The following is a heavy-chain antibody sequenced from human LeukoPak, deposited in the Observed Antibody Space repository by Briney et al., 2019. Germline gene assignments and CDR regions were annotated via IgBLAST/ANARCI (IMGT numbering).Heavy chain of an antibody. CDR3: ASLSWSITIFGKDGMDV. Sequence: SVTLSLTCTVSGGSISSSSYYWGWIRQSPGKGLEWIGSIYYSGSTYYNPSLKSRVTISVDTSKNQFSLKLSSVTAADTAVYYCASLSWSITIFGKDGMDVWGQGTTVTVSS. CDR1: GGSISSSSYY. J-gene: IGHJ6*02. CDR2: IYYSGST. D-gene: IGHD3-3*01. V-gene: IGHV4-39*01.